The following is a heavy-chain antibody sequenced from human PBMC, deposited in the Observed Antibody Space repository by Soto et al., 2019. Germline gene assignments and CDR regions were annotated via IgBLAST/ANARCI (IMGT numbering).Heavy chain of an antibody. CDR1: GFTFGDYA. V-gene: IGHV3-49*03. CDR2: IRSKAYGGTT. CDR3: TSSTIPYYYYGMDV. J-gene: IGHJ6*02. Sequence: PGGSLRLSCTASGFTFGDYAMSWFRQAPGKGLEWVGFIRSKAYGGTTEYAASVKGRFTISRDDSKSIAYLQMNSLKTEDTAVYYCTSSTIPYYYYGMDVWGQGTTVTVSS. D-gene: IGHD2-2*01.